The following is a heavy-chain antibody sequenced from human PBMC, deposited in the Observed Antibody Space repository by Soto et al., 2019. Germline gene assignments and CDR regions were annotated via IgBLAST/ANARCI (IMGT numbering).Heavy chain of an antibody. V-gene: IGHV3-74*01. D-gene: IGHD2-21*02. Sequence: EVQLVESEGGLVQRGGSLRLSCAASGFTFNYYWMHWVRQAPGRGLVWVSHIHSDGSTTTYADSVKGRFTISRDNAKNTLYLQMNRLRAEDTAVYYCVRGDKGGFDLWGQGTTVTVSS. CDR2: IHSDGSTT. J-gene: IGHJ3*01. CDR1: GFTFNYYW. CDR3: VRGDKGGFDL.